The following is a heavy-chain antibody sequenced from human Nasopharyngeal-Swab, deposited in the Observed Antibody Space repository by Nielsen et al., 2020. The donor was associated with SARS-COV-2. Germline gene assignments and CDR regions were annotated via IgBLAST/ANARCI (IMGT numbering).Heavy chain of an antibody. CDR1: GFTFSSYW. Sequence: GGSLRLSCAASGFTFSSYWMHWVRQAPGKGLVWVSRINSDGSTTIYADSAKGRFTISRDNAKNTLYLQINSLRAEDTAVYYCAREGFDYPFGYMDVWGKGTTVTVSS. V-gene: IGHV3-74*01. CDR3: AREGFDYPFGYMDV. J-gene: IGHJ6*03. D-gene: IGHD3-16*01. CDR2: INSDGSTT.